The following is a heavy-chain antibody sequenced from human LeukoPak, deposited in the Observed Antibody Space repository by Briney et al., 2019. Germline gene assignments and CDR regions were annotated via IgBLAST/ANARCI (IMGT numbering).Heavy chain of an antibody. D-gene: IGHD3-9*01. CDR1: GYSFTSYW. J-gene: IGHJ6*02. Sequence: GESLRISCKGSGYSFTSYWIGWVRQMPGKGLEWMGIIYPGDSDTSYSPSFQGQVTISADKSISTAYLQWSSLKASDTAMYYCARHLDVLRYFDWSVNYGMDVWGQGTTVTVSS. CDR2: IYPGDSDT. CDR3: ARHLDVLRYFDWSVNYGMDV. V-gene: IGHV5-51*01.